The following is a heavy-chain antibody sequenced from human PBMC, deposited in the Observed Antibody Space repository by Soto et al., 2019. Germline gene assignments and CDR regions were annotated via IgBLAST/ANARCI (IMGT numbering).Heavy chain of an antibody. J-gene: IGHJ6*02. V-gene: IGHV1-3*01. CDR3: ARDSGVLWLGERPSPSGMDV. CDR1: GYTFTSYA. CDR2: INAGNGNT. D-gene: IGHD3-10*01. Sequence: ASVRVSCKASGYTFTSYAMNWVRQAPGQRLEWMGWINAGNGNTKYSQKFQGRVTITRDTAASTAYMELSSLRSEDTAVYYCARDSGVLWLGERPSPSGMDVGGQGTTVTVSS.